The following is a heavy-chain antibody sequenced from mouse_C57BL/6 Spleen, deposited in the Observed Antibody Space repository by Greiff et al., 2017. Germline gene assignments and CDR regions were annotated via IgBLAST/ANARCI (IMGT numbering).Heavy chain of an antibody. CDR1: GFTFSDYG. J-gene: IGHJ3*01. CDR2: ISSGSSTI. CDR3: ASNYVAY. V-gene: IGHV5-17*01. D-gene: IGHD2-1*01. Sequence: DVKLVESGGGLVKPGGSLKLSCAASGFTFSDYGMHWVRQAPEEGLEWVAYISSGSSTIYYADTVKGRFTISRDNAKNTLFLQMTSLRSEDTAMYYCASNYVAYWGQGTLVTVSA.